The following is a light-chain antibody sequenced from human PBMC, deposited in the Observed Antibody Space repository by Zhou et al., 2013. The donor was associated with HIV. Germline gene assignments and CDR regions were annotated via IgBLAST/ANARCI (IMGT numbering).Light chain of an antibody. CDR3: QQRSNWPRT. Sequence: EIVLTQSPATLSLSPGERATLSCRASQSVESYLAWYQQKPGQAPRLLIYDASNRATGIPARFSGSGSGTDFTLTISGLEPEDFAVYYCQQRSNWPRTFGPGTKVDIK. CDR1: QSVESY. V-gene: IGKV3-11*01. CDR2: DAS. J-gene: IGKJ3*01.